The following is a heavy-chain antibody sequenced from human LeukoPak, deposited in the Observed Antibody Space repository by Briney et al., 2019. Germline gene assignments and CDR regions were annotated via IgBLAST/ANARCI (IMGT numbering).Heavy chain of an antibody. J-gene: IGHJ4*02. CDR1: GYTFTSYG. Sequence: ASVKVSCTASGYTFTSYGISWVRQAPGQGLEWMGWISAYNGNTNYAQKLQGRVTMTTDTSTSTAYMELRSLRSDDTAVYYCARDGYSYGIWAYYFDYWGQGTLVTVSS. D-gene: IGHD5-18*01. CDR3: ARDGYSYGIWAYYFDY. CDR2: ISAYNGNT. V-gene: IGHV1-18*01.